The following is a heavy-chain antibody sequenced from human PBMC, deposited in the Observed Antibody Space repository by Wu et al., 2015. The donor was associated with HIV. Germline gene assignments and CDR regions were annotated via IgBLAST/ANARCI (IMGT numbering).Heavy chain of an antibody. J-gene: IGHJ3*02. V-gene: IGHV1-46*01. CDR1: GYTFTSYY. D-gene: IGHD6-13*01. CDR3: ARTRSGIAAAGTRGAFDI. CDR2: INPSGGST. Sequence: QVQLVQSGAEVKKPGASVKVSCKASGYTFTSYYMHWVRQAPGQGLEWMGIINPSGGSTSYAQKFQGRVTMTRDTSTSTVYMELSSLRSEDTAVYYCARTRSGIAAAGTRGAFDIWGQGTMVTVSS.